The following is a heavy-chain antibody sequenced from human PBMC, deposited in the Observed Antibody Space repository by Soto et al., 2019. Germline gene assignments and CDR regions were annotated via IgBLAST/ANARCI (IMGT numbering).Heavy chain of an antibody. J-gene: IGHJ4*02. CDR1: GYSFSNYW. CDR3: ATQGYSSSGDFDN. D-gene: IGHD2-15*01. CDR2: IYPGDSDT. Sequence: EVQLVQSGAEVRKSGESLKIACKGSGYSFSNYWIGWVRQLPGKGLEWMGTIYPGDSDTKYSPSFQGQVIISVDKSIKTAYLQWSSLKASDTAMYYCATQGYSSSGDFDNWGQGTLVTVSS. V-gene: IGHV5-51*01.